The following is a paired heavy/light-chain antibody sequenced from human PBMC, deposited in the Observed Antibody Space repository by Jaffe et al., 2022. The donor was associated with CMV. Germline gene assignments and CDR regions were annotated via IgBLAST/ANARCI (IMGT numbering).Light chain of an antibody. CDR3: EGWDDSLNGPI. V-gene: IGLV1-44*01. CDR2: NND. J-gene: IGLJ2*01. CDR1: SSNIGRNI. Sequence: QSVLTQPPSASETPGQRVTISCSGTSSNIGRNIVNWYQQIPGTAPKLLIFNNDQRPSGVPDRFSGSKSGASAFLAITGLQSEDEGLYYCEGWDDSLNGPIFGGGTKLTVL.
Heavy chain of an antibody. J-gene: IGHJ3*02. CDR2: IHYSGTT. V-gene: IGHV4-59*08. CDR3: ARRISNGRFDVFDT. CDR1: RGSISSHY. Sequence: QVQLQESGPRLVKSSETVSLTCSVSRGSISSHYWTWIRQTPGKELQWIGFIHYSGTTNYNPSLKSRVTISIDASKSQFSLKMTSVTAADTAVYYCARRISNGRFDVFDTWGQGTVLTVSA. D-gene: IGHD3-22*01.